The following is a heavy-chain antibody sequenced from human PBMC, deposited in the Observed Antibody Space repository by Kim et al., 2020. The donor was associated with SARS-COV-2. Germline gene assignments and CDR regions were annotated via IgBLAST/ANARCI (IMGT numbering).Heavy chain of an antibody. J-gene: IGHJ4*02. Sequence: GGSLRLSCAASGFTVSSNYMSWVRQAPGKGLEWVSVIYSGGSTYYADSVKGRFTISRDNSKNTLYLQMNSLRAEDTAVYYCARVWRGYSGWLLDYWGQGTLVTVSS. CDR2: IYSGGST. CDR1: GFTVSSNY. D-gene: IGHD5-12*01. CDR3: ARVWRGYSGWLLDY. V-gene: IGHV3-53*01.